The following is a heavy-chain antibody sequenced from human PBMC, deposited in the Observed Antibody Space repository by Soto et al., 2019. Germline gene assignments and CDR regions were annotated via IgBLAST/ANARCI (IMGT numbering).Heavy chain of an antibody. D-gene: IGHD3-10*01. CDR3: AKVVGSGSWRVDV. Sequence: GGSLRLSCAASGFTFSDYYMSWIRQAPGKGLEWVSAISGSGGSTYYADSVKGRFTISRDNSKNTLYLQMNSLRAEDTAVYYCAKVVGSGSWRVDVWGKGTTVTVSS. CDR2: ISGSGGST. CDR1: GFTFSDYY. V-gene: IGHV3-23*01. J-gene: IGHJ6*04.